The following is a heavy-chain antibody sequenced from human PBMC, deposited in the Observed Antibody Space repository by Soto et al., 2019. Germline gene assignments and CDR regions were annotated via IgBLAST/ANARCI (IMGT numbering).Heavy chain of an antibody. D-gene: IGHD2-21*02. Sequence: EVQLLESGGGLVQPGGSLRLSCAASGFTFSSYAMSWVRQAPGKGLEWVSAISDSGGSTYYADSVKGRFTISRDNSKNALYLQMNCLRAEDTAVYYCATLLCGGDCYQTGYYFDYWGQGTLVTVSS. J-gene: IGHJ4*02. V-gene: IGHV3-23*01. CDR1: GFTFSSYA. CDR3: ATLLCGGDCYQTGYYFDY. CDR2: ISDSGGST.